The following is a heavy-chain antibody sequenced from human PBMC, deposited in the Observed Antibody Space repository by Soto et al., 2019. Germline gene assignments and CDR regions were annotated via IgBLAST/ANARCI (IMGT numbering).Heavy chain of an antibody. CDR1: GFTFSSYG. D-gene: IGHD3-16*01. CDR3: ARGPGGSYYFDY. J-gene: IGHJ4*02. CDR2: IWYDGSNK. V-gene: IGHV3-33*01. Sequence: GGSLRLSCAASGFTFSSYGMHWVRQAPGKGLEWVAVIWYDGSNKYYADSVKGRFTISRDNSKNTLYLQMNSLRAEDTAVYYCARGPGGSYYFDYWGQGTLVTVSS.